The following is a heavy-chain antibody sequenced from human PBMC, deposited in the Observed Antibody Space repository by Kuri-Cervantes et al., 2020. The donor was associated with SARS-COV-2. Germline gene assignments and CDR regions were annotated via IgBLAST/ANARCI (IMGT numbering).Heavy chain of an antibody. CDR2: IIPIFGTA. CDR3: ARDYWARGVVIMGFYGMDV. D-gene: IGHD3-3*01. V-gene: IGHV1-69*13. CDR1: GGTFSSYA. J-gene: IGHJ6*02. Sequence: SVKVSCKASGGTFSSYAISWVRQAPGQGLEWMGGIIPIFGTANYAQKFQGRVTITADESTSTAYMELSSLRSEDTAVYYCARDYWARGVVIMGFYGMDVWGQGTTVTVSS.